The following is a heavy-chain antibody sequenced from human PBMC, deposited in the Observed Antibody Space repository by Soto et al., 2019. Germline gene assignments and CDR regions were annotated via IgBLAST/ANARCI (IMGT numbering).Heavy chain of an antibody. D-gene: IGHD3-16*01. V-gene: IGHV1-8*01. Sequence: QVQLVQSGAEVKKPGASVKVSCKASGYTFTSYDINWVRQATGQGLEWMGWMNPNSGNTGYAQKFQGRVTMTRNTSISTAYREVGGLRSEERDGYYWARGGRGGNLPGGGRGYYYYYGMDVWGQGTTVTVSS. CDR3: ARGGRGGNLPGGGRGYYYYYGMDV. CDR2: MNPNSGNT. J-gene: IGHJ6*02. CDR1: GYTFTSYD.